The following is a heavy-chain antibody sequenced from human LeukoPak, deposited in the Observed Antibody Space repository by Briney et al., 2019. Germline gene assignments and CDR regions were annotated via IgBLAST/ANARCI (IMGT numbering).Heavy chain of an antibody. CDR3: WRRKGIYCGSDCSAIDY. CDR2: SSTNGGNT. CDR1: GFTFSTYA. D-gene: IGHD2-21*02. Sequence: GGSLRLSCASSGFTFSTYAMHWVRQAAWKGLEYVSASSTNGGNTYYANSVNGRFTISRDNSKNTLSLHMCSLRAEDVAVYYFWRRKGIYCGSDCSAIDYWGQGALVTVSS. J-gene: IGHJ4*02. V-gene: IGHV3-64*01.